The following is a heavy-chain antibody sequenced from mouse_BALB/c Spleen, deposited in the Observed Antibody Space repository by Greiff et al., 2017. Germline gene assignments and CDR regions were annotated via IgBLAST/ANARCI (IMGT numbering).Heavy chain of an antibody. CDR1: GFTFSSYT. V-gene: IGHV5-12-2*01. D-gene: IGHD4-1*01. CDR3: ARHAGTSAWFAY. J-gene: IGHJ3*01. Sequence: EVQLVESGGGLVQPGGSLKLSCAASGFTFSSYTMSWVRQTPEKRLEWVAYISNGGGSTYYPDTVKGRFTISRDNAKNTLYLQMSSLKSEDTAMYYCARHAGTSAWFAYWGQGTLVTVSA. CDR2: ISNGGGST.